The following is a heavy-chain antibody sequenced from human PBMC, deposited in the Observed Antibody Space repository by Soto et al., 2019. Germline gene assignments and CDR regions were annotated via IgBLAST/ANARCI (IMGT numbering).Heavy chain of an antibody. J-gene: IGHJ4*02. CDR3: ARDKVRGVIPRFDY. CDR2: IIPIFGTA. V-gene: IGHV1-69*13. D-gene: IGHD3-10*01. Sequence: GASVKVSCKASGGTFSSYAISWVRQAPGQGLEWMGGIIPIFGTANYAQKFQGRVTITADESTSTAYMELSSLRSEDTAVYYCARDKVRGVIPRFDYWGQGTLVTVSS. CDR1: GGTFSSYA.